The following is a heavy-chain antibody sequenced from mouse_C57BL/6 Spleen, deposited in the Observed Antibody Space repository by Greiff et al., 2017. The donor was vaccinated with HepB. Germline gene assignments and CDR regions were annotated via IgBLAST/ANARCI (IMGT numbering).Heavy chain of an antibody. CDR3: TPITTVVRYFDY. J-gene: IGHJ2*01. Sequence: QVQLKESGAELVRPGASVTLSCKASGYTFTDYEMHWVKQTPVHGLEWIGAIDPETGGTAYNQKFKGKAILTADKSSSTAYMELRSLTSEDSAVYYCTPITTVVRYFDYWGQGTTLTVSS. V-gene: IGHV1-15*01. CDR2: IDPETGGT. CDR1: GYTFTDYE. D-gene: IGHD1-1*01.